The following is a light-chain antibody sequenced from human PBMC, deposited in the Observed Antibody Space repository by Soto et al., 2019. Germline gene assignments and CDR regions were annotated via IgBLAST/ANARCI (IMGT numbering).Light chain of an antibody. Sequence: MTQSPATLSVSPGERATLSCRTSQSISGNLAWYQQKPGQAPRLLIYGTSTRATGIPARFSGSGSGTEFTLTISSLQSEDIAVYYCQQYYDWPPKTFGQGTKVEIK. CDR3: QQYYDWPPKT. J-gene: IGKJ1*01. CDR1: QSISGN. CDR2: GTS. V-gene: IGKV3-15*01.